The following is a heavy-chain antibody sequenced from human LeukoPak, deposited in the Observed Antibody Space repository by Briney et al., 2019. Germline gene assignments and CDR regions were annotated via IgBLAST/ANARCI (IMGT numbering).Heavy chain of an antibody. V-gene: IGHV4-39*01. D-gene: IGHD6-13*01. J-gene: IGHJ1*01. Sequence: PSETLSLTCTVSGGSISSSSHYWGWIRQPPGKGLEWIGSIYYSGSTYYNPSLKSRVTISVDTSKNQFSLKLSSMTAADTAVYYCARHLPLHYSSSLGYFQHWGQGTLVTVSS. CDR3: ARHLPLHYSSSLGYFQH. CDR1: GGSISSSSHY. CDR2: IYYSGST.